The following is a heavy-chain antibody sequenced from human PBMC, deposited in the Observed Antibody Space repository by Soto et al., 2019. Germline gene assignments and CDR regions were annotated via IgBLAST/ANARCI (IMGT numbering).Heavy chain of an antibody. J-gene: IGHJ4*02. CDR3: ARDSSGWRLGY. D-gene: IGHD6-19*01. V-gene: IGHV4-4*02. Sequence: LDTLSLTCAVSCGSISSSNWWSWVRQPPGKGLEWIGEIYHSGSTNYNPSPKSRVTISVDKSKNQFSLKLSSVTAADTAVYYSARDSSGWRLGYWGQGTLVTVSS. CDR2: IYHSGST. CDR1: CGSISSSNW.